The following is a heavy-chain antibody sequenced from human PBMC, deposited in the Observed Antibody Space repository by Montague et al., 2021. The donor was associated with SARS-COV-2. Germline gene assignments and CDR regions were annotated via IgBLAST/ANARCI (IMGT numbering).Heavy chain of an antibody. D-gene: IGHD6-13*01. CDR1: GYSFTSYW. J-gene: IGHJ4*02. V-gene: IGHV5-10-1*01. CDR2: IDPSDSYT. Sequence: QSGAEVKKPGESLRISCKGSGYSFTSYWIIWLRHMPGKGLECMGSIDPSDSYTNYSPSFQGHVTISADKSISTAYLQWSSLKASDTAMYYCSRRSYSSSWYDYWGKGTLVTVSS. CDR3: SRRSYSSSWYDY.